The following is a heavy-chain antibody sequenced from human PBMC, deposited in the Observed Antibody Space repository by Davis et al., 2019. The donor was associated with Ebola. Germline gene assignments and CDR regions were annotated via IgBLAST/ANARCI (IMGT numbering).Heavy chain of an antibody. CDR1: GFTFSSYA. D-gene: IGHD3-10*01. J-gene: IGHJ4*02. CDR3: ARESGY. CDR2: ISYDGSEK. V-gene: IGHV3-7*01. Sequence: GESLKISCAASGFTFSSYAMSWVRQAPGKGLEWVVVISYDGSEKYYVDSVKGRFTISRDNAKNSLYLQMNSLRAEDTAVYYCARESGYWGQGTLVTVSS.